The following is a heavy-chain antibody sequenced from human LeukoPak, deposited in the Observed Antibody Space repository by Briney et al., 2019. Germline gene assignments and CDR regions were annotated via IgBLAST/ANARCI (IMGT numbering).Heavy chain of an antibody. CDR3: ARHRIIVDQGEIISEPFDY. Sequence: SETLSLTCAVYGGSFSSYYWSWIRQSPGKGLEWIAEINHRGDANYNASVKSRVTISVDTSKNQFSLKLTSLTAADTAVYYCARHRIIVDQGEIISEPFDYWGQGTLVTVSS. CDR2: INHRGDA. J-gene: IGHJ4*02. CDR1: GGSFSSYY. D-gene: IGHD3-10*01. V-gene: IGHV4-34*01.